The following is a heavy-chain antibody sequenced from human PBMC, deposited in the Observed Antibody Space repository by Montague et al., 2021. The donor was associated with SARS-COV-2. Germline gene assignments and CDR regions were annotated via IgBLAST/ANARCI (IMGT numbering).Heavy chain of an antibody. CDR3: ARAPRPIAAAGTASDY. D-gene: IGHD6-13*01. J-gene: IGHJ4*02. Sequence: TLSLTCTVSGGSISSGGYYWSWIRQPPGKGLEWIGYIYYSGSTYYNPSLKSRVTISVDTSKNQFSLKLSSVTAADTAVYYCARAPRPIAAAGTASDYWGQGALVTVSS. CDR2: IYYSGST. V-gene: IGHV4-31*03. CDR1: GGSISSGGYY.